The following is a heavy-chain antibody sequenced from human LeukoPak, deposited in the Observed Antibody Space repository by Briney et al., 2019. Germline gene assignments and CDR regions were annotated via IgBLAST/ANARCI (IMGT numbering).Heavy chain of an antibody. J-gene: IGHJ4*02. V-gene: IGHV3-20*04. CDR2: INWNGGST. CDR3: ARGGFGESLDY. CDR1: GFTFDDYG. D-gene: IGHD3-10*01. Sequence: GGSLRLSCAASGFTFDDYGMSWVRQAPGKGLEWVSGINWNGGSTGYADSVKGRFTISRDTDKNSLYLQMNSLRAEDTAVYYCARGGFGESLDYWGQGTLVTVSS.